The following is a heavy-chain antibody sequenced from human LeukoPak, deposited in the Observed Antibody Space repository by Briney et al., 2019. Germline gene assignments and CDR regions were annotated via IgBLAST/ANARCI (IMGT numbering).Heavy chain of an antibody. D-gene: IGHD6-19*01. J-gene: IGHJ4*02. V-gene: IGHV1-18*01. CDR1: GYTFTSYG. Sequence: ASVKVSCKASGYTFTSYGISWVRQAPGQGLEWMGWISTYNSNTNYAQKLQGRLTMTTDTSTSTAYMELRSLRSDDTAVYYCARAEGYSSGLDPFDYWGQGTLVTVSS. CDR2: ISTYNSNT. CDR3: ARAEGYSSGLDPFDY.